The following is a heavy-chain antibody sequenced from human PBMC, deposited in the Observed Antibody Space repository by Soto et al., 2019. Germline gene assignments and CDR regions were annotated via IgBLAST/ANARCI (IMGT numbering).Heavy chain of an antibody. CDR1: GGSISSGGYS. CDR3: AGGIAARPLGY. V-gene: IGHV4-30-2*01. D-gene: IGHD6-6*01. CDR2: IYPSGST. J-gene: IGHJ4*02. Sequence: QLQLQESGSGLVKPSQTLSLTCAVSGGSISSGGYSWSWIRQPQGKGLEWIGYIYPSGSTYYNPSLKSRGTISVDRSKNQFSLKLSSVTAADTAVYYCAGGIAARPLGYWGQGTLVTVSS.